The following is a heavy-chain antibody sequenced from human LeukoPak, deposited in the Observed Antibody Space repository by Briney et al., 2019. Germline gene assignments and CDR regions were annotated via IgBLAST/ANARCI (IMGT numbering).Heavy chain of an antibody. J-gene: IGHJ4*02. CDR3: AKDRSDNNTWYAGSH. CDR1: GFTFSTYA. Sequence: TGGSLRLSCAASGFTFSTYAMSWVRQAPGKGLEWVSGISGSGYSTYYADSVKGRFTISRDNSKNTLYLQMNSLRAEDTAVYYCAKDRSDNNTWYAGSHWGQGTLVTVSS. D-gene: IGHD2-8*01. CDR2: ISGSGYST. V-gene: IGHV3-23*01.